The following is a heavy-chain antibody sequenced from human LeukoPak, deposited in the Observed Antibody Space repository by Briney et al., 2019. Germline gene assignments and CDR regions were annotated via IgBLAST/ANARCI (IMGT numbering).Heavy chain of an antibody. CDR2: IYYSGST. J-gene: IGHJ4*02. CDR1: GGSISSYY. CDR3: ARHLDYYDSSGYFFDY. D-gene: IGHD3-22*01. V-gene: IGHV4-59*08. Sequence: SETLSLTCTVSGGSISSYYWSWLRQPPGKGLEWIGYIYYSGSTNYNPSLKSRVTISVDTSKNQFSLKLTSVTAADTAVYYCARHLDYYDSSGYFFDYWGQGTLVTVSS.